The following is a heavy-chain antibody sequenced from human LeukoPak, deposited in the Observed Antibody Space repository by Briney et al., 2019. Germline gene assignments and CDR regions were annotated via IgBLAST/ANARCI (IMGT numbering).Heavy chain of an antibody. CDR3: TREPVTGDY. CDR2: IRDDGSNK. V-gene: IGHV3-30*02. Sequence: GGSLRLSCAASGFTFSSYAMSWVRQAPGKGLEWVTFIRDDGSNKYFADSVKGRFTISRDNSKNTLFLQMNSLRAEDTAVYYCTREPVTGDYCGQGTLVTVSS. D-gene: IGHD6-19*01. J-gene: IGHJ4*02. CDR1: GFTFSSYA.